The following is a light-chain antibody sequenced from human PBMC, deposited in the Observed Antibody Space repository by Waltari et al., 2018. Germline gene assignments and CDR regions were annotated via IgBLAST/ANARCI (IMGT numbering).Light chain of an antibody. V-gene: IGKV1D-12*01. J-gene: IGKJ3*01. CDR3: QQASSFPIT. CDR2: GAS. CDR1: QDINNW. Sequence: DIQMTQSPSSVSASVGDRITITCRARQDINNWLAWYQQKPGKAPKLLIYGASNLQSGVPSRFSGSGSGTDFTLTISSLQPEDFATYYCQQASSFPITFGPGTKVDIK.